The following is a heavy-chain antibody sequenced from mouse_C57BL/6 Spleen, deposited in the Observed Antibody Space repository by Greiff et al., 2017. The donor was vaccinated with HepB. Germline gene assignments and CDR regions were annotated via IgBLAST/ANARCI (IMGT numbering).Heavy chain of an antibody. CDR2: IDPEDGDT. J-gene: IGHJ1*03. V-gene: IGHV14-1*01. Sequence: EVKLIESGAELVRPGASVKLSCTASGFNIKDYYMHWVKQRPEQSLEWIGRIDPEDGDTEYAPKFQGKATMTADTSSNTAYLQLSSLTSEDTAVYYCTTSYGSSDWYFDVWGTGTTVTVSS. CDR1: GFNIKDYY. D-gene: IGHD1-1*01. CDR3: TTSYGSSDWYFDV.